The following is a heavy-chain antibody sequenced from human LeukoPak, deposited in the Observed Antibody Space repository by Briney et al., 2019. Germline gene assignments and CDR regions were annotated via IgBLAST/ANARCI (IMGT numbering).Heavy chain of an antibody. V-gene: IGHV3-23*01. Sequence: PGGSLRLSCAASGFTFNSYAMSWVRQAPGKGLEWVSVLSGSGGSTYYADSVKGRFTISRDNSKNTLYLQMNSLRAEDTAIYYCAKDLVTGSLDYWGQGTLVTVSS. CDR3: AKDLVTGSLDY. J-gene: IGHJ4*02. D-gene: IGHD3-10*01. CDR2: LSGSGGST. CDR1: GFTFNSYA.